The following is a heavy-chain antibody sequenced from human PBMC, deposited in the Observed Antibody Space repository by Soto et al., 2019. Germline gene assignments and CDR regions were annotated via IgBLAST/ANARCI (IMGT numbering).Heavy chain of an antibody. V-gene: IGHV1-69*12. CDR2: IIAFSDIV. Sequence: QVQLVQSGAEVKKPGSSVKVSCKASGGTFGIYAITWVRQAPGQGLEWMGGIIAFSDIVNYTQKLQGRVTIIADESTSTAYMDLSSLRSEDTAVYYCARSLYSSSWFHSGNSYYYYGMDVWGQGTTVTVSS. CDR3: ARSLYSSSWFHSGNSYYYYGMDV. D-gene: IGHD6-13*01. CDR1: GGTFGIYA. J-gene: IGHJ6*02.